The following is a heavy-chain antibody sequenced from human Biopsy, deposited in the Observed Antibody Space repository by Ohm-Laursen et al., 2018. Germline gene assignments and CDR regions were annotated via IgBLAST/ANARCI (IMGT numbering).Heavy chain of an antibody. CDR3: AKDRWERNLHYGGGVDL. D-gene: IGHD4-17*01. Sequence: SLRLSCAASGFTFSTYSMNWVRQAPGKGLEWVSSISSRSVYIYHADSVKGRFTISRDNAKNSLYLQMNSLRAEDTAIYYCAKDRWERNLHYGGGVDLWGQGTTVTVSS. V-gene: IGHV3-21*01. J-gene: IGHJ6*02. CDR2: ISSRSVYI. CDR1: GFTFSTYS.